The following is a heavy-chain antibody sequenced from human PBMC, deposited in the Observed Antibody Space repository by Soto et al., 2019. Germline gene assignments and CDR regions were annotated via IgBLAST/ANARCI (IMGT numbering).Heavy chain of an antibody. V-gene: IGHV3-11*03. CDR1: GFTFSDYY. D-gene: IGHD6-13*01. J-gene: IGHJ4*02. CDR2: ISSSSSYT. Sequence: PGGSLRLSCAASGFTFSDYYMSWIRQAPGKGLEWVSYISSSSSYTNYADSVKGRFTVSRDNAKNSLYLQMNSLTADDAAVNYGARWGGSGSSTSFDYWGQGTLVTVSS. CDR3: ARWGGSGSSTSFDY.